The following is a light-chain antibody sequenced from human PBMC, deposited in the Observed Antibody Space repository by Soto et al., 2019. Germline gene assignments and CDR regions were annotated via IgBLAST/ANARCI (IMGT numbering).Light chain of an antibody. V-gene: IGKV3-11*01. CDR3: QQRSNWPLIT. Sequence: EIVLTQSPATLSLSPGERATLSCRASQSVGSYLAWYQQKPGQAPRLLIYVASNRATGIPARFSGSGSGTDVTLTISSLEPEDFAVYYCQQRSNWPLITFGQGTRLEIK. J-gene: IGKJ5*01. CDR2: VAS. CDR1: QSVGSY.